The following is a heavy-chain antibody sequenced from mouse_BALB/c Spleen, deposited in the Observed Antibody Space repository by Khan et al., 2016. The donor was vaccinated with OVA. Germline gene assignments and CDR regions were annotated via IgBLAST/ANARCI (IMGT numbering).Heavy chain of an antibody. V-gene: IGHV2-9*02. CDR1: GFSLTSYG. J-gene: IGHJ4*01. CDR2: IWAGGST. Sequence: QVQLKESGPGLVAPSQSLSITCTVSGFSLTSYGVHWVRQPPGKGLEWLGVIWAGGSTHYNSALMSRLSIRKDNSKSQVFLKMNSLQTDDTAMYYGARAKGWDNAMDYWGQGTSVTVSS. D-gene: IGHD4-1*01. CDR3: ARAKGWDNAMDY.